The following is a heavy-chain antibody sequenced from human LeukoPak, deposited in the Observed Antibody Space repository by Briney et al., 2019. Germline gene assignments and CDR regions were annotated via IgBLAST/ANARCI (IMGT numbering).Heavy chain of an antibody. CDR3: ARESRDPPMVHDYFDY. CDR2: ISSSGTSI. D-gene: IGHD5-18*01. V-gene: IGHV3-11*04. CDR1: GFTFSDYY. J-gene: IGHJ4*02. Sequence: GGSLRLSCAASGFTFSDYYMSWIRQAPGKGLEWVSYISSSGTSIDYADSVKGRFTMSRDNTKNSLYLQVNSLRAEDTAVYYCARESRDPPMVHDYFDYWGQGTLVTVSS.